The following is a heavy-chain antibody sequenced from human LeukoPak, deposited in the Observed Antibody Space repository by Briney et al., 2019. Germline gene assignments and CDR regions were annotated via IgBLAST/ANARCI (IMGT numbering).Heavy chain of an antibody. CDR2: ISSSGSTI. Sequence: GGSLRLSCAASGFTFSDYYMSWIRQAPGKGLEWVSYISSSGSTIYYADSVKGRFTISRDNAKNSLYLQMNSLRAEDTALYYCARVSGDGSGSYPIPGVYYYYYMDVWGKGTTVTVSS. CDR1: GFTFSDYY. CDR3: ARVSGDGSGSYPIPGVYYYYYMDV. V-gene: IGHV3-11*01. D-gene: IGHD3-10*01. J-gene: IGHJ6*03.